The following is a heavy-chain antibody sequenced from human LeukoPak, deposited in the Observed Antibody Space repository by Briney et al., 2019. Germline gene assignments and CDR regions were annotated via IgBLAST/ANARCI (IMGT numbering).Heavy chain of an antibody. Sequence: PSETLSLTCTVSGGSISSYYWSWIRQPPGKGLEWIGYIYYSGSTNYNPSLKSRVTISVDTSKNQFSLKLSSVTAADTAVYYCARYPDGDRPDYWGQGTLVTVSS. V-gene: IGHV4-59*01. D-gene: IGHD6-6*01. CDR1: GGSISSYY. CDR2: IYYSGST. CDR3: ARYPDGDRPDY. J-gene: IGHJ4*02.